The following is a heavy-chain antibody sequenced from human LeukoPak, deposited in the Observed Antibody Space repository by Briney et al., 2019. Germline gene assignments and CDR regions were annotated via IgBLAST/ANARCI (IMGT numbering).Heavy chain of an antibody. CDR3: AKGVRYCSSTSCGSNGKYYFDY. J-gene: IGHJ4*02. V-gene: IGHV1-8*03. CDR2: MNPNSGNT. CDR1: GYTFTSYD. Sequence: ASVKVSCKASGYTFTSYDINWVRQATGQGLAWMGWMNPNSGNTGYAQKFQGRVTITRNTSISTAYMELSSLRSEDTAVYYCAKGVRYCSSTSCGSNGKYYFDYWGQGTLVTVSS. D-gene: IGHD2-2*01.